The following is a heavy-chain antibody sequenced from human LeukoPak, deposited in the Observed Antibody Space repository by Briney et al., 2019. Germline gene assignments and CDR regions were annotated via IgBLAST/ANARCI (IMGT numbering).Heavy chain of an antibody. D-gene: IGHD3-22*01. Sequence: SETLSLTCTVSGYSISSGYFWGWIRQPPGKGLECIGTIYHSGSTYYNPSLKSRLSISVDTSKNQFSLKLSSVAAADTAVYYCARNYYDRSGYYRALDYWGQGTLVTVSS. CDR1: GYSISSGYF. CDR2: IYHSGST. CDR3: ARNYYDRSGYYRALDY. V-gene: IGHV4-38-2*02. J-gene: IGHJ4*02.